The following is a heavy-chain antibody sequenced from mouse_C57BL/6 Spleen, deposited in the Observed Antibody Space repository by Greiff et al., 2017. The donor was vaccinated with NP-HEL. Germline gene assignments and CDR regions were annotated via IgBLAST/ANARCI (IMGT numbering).Heavy chain of an antibody. Sequence: VQLKQSGGGLVQPGGSMKLSCAASGFTFSDAWMDWVRQSPEKGLEWVAEIRNKANNHATYYAESVKGRFTISRDDSKSSVYLQMNSLRAEDTGIYYCTSRYYYGSSPWFAYWGQGTLVTVSA. V-gene: IGHV6-6*01. CDR3: TSRYYYGSSPWFAY. J-gene: IGHJ3*01. CDR2: IRNKANNHAT. CDR1: GFTFSDAW. D-gene: IGHD1-1*01.